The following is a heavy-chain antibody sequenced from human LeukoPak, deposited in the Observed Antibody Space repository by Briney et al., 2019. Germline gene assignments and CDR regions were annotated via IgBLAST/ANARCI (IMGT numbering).Heavy chain of an antibody. D-gene: IGHD4-17*01. CDR2: INEDATTI. V-gene: IGHV3-74*01. CDR1: GFAFNAYW. J-gene: IGHJ4*02. Sequence: GGSLRRSCAASGFAFNAYWMHWVRQAPGKGLEWVSRINEDATTITYADSVKGRFIISRDNSKKSLYLQMNNLRAEDTAVYYCVRDLILVWTTGDDFDFWGQGTLVIVSS. CDR3: VRDLILVWTTGDDFDF.